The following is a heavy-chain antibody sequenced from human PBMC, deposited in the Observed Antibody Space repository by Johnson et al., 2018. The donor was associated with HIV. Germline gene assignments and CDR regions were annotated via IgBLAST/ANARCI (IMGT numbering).Heavy chain of an antibody. D-gene: IGHD5-24*01. CDR1: GFTVSSNY. J-gene: IGHJ3*02. CDR3: ARGEMATTYHAAFDI. Sequence: VQLVESGGGLVQPGGSLRLSCAASGFTVSSNYMSWVRQAPGKGLEWVSVIYSGGSTYYADSVKGRFTISRDNSKNTLYLQMNSLRAEDTAVYYCARGEMATTYHAAFDILGQGTMVTVSS. V-gene: IGHV3-66*01. CDR2: IYSGGST.